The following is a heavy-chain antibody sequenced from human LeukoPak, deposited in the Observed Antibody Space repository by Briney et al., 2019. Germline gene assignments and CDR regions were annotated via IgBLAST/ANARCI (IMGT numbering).Heavy chain of an antibody. CDR1: GGSISNGDHY. CDR2: IYYSGST. J-gene: IGHJ4*02. D-gene: IGHD3-10*01. Sequence: SETLSLTCTVSGGSISNGDHYWSWIRQHPGKGLEWIGHIYYSGSTYYNPSLKSRVTISVDMSKNQFSLKLSSVTAADTAVYYCARVPYYYGSGTYLDYWGQGTLVTVSS. CDR3: ARVPYYYGSGTYLDY. V-gene: IGHV4-31*03.